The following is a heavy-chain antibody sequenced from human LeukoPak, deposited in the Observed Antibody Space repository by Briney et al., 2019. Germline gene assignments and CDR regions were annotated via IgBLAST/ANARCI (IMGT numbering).Heavy chain of an antibody. CDR3: ARAYNGWYFDL. D-gene: IGHD2-8*01. CDR2: IIPIFGTA. J-gene: IGHJ2*01. V-gene: IGHV1-69*06. CDR1: GGTFSSYA. Sequence: ASVKVSCKASGGTFSSYAISWVRQAPGQGLEWMGGIIPIFGTANYAQKFQGRVTITADKSTSTAYMELSSLRSEDTAVYYRARAYNGWYFDLWGRGTLVTVSS.